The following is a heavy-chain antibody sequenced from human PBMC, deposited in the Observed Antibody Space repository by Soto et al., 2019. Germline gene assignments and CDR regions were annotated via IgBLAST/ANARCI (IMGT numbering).Heavy chain of an antibody. D-gene: IGHD1-1*01. J-gene: IGHJ6*03. CDR2: INPSGGST. V-gene: IGHV1-46*01. Sequence: ASVKVSCKASGYTFTSYYMHWVRQAPGQGLEWMGIINPSGGSTSYAQKFQGRVTMTRDTSTSTVYMELSSLRSEDTAVYYCASVGPTSPRHYYYMDVWGKGTTVTVSS. CDR3: ASVGPTSPRHYYYMDV. CDR1: GYTFTSYY.